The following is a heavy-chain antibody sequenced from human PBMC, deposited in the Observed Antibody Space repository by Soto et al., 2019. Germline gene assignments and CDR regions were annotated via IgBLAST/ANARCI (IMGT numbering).Heavy chain of an antibody. CDR3: NKYSGTLSAPAA. V-gene: IGHV3-73*01. Sequence: PGGSLRLSGAASGVTFSDSAMNWVRQASGKGLEWVGRIRSKANSYATTYGASVKGRFTISRDESQNTAYLQMNSLKTEDTAVYYCNKYSGTLSAPAALGPGTLVTVSS. J-gene: IGHJ5*02. CDR2: IRSKANSYAT. D-gene: IGHD1-26*01. CDR1: GVTFSDSA.